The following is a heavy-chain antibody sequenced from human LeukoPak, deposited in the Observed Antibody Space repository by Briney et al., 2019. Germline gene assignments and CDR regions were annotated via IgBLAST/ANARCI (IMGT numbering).Heavy chain of an antibody. CDR3: AKDLDYYDSSAAGIQH. Sequence: QTGRSLRLSCAASGFTFSSYGMHWVRQAPGKGLEWVAVIWYDGSNKYYADSVKGRFTISRDNSKSTLYLQMNSLRAEDTAVYYCAKDLDYYDSSAAGIQHWGQGTLVTVSS. CDR1: GFTFSSYG. V-gene: IGHV3-33*06. D-gene: IGHD3-22*01. CDR2: IWYDGSNK. J-gene: IGHJ1*01.